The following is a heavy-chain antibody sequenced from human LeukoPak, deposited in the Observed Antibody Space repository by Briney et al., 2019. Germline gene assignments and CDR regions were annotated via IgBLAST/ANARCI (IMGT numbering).Heavy chain of an antibody. CDR3: ARDVDDDYYLDV. CDR1: GGSISNYY. J-gene: IGHJ6*03. CDR2: INYSGIT. D-gene: IGHD2-15*01. V-gene: IGHV4-59*01. Sequence: SETLSLTCTVSGGSISNYYWSWIRQSPGKGLEWIGYINYSGITTYNPSLTSRVTISVDTSKNQFSLRLTSVTAADTAVYYCARDVDDDYYLDVWGKGTTVTVSS.